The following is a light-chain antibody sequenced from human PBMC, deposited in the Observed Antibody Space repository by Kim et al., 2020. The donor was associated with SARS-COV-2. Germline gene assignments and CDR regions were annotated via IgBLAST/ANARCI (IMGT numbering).Light chain of an antibody. CDR1: EGVSSF. CDR3: QQRHNWPLT. J-gene: IGKJ4*01. CDR2: DAF. Sequence: GEEAPRYGRASEGVSSFVAWDQHKPGQSPRRLMYDAFNRATGIPARFSGSVSGRDFTLTISSLEPEDFAVYYCQQRHNWPLTFGGGTKVDIK. V-gene: IGKV3-11*02.